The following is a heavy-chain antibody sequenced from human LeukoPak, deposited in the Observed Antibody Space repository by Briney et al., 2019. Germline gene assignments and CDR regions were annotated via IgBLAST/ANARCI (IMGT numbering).Heavy chain of an antibody. V-gene: IGHV3-74*01. CDR3: ARENPPGLPKKALH. CDR1: GFPFSNCW. Sequence: GGSVTLSCAPSGFPFSNCWMHGLRQAPGRGRVLVWRINSGGSSTSYADSVKGRFTISRDNAKNTLYLQMNSLRAEDTAVYYCARENPPGLPKKALHWGQGTLVTVSS. J-gene: IGHJ4*02. CDR2: INSGGSST.